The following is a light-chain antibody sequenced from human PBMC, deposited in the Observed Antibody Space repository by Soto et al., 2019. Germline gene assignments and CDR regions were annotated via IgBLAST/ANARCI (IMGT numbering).Light chain of an antibody. CDR3: MQYNNWPRT. Sequence: DIQMTQSPSSLSASVGDRVTITCQASQDISNYLNWYQQKPGKAPKLLIYDASNLETGVPSRFSRSGSGTDFTFTISSLQSEDFLVYYCMQYNNWPRTFGQGTKVEIK. CDR2: DAS. J-gene: IGKJ1*01. CDR1: QDISNY. V-gene: IGKV1-33*01.